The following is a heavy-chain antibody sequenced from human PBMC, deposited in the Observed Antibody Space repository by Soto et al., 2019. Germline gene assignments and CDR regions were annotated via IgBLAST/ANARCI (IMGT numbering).Heavy chain of an antibody. CDR2: IYYSGST. V-gene: IGHV4-39*07. J-gene: IGHJ5*02. CDR3: ARVRGAARKYNWFDP. CDR1: GGSLGSTCYY. D-gene: IGHD6-6*01. Sequence: AGTLSLTCTVSGGSLGSTCYYWGWISQHPGKGLEWIGSIYYSGSTYYNPSLKSRVTISVDTSKNQFSLKLSSVTAADAAVYYCARVRGAARKYNWFDPWGQGTLVTVSS.